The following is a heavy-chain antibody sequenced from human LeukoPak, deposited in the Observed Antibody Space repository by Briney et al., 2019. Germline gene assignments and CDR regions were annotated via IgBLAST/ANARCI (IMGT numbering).Heavy chain of an antibody. J-gene: IGHJ4*02. D-gene: IGHD6-6*01. CDR2: MNPNSGNT. CDR1: GYTFTSYD. CDR3: ARDIIRAAPLSHPFDY. Sequence: ASVKVSCKASGYTFTSYDINWVRQATGQGLEWMGWMNPNSGNTGYAQKFQGRVTMTRNTSISTAYMELSSLRSEDTAVYYCARDIIRAAPLSHPFDYWGQGTLVTVSS. V-gene: IGHV1-8*01.